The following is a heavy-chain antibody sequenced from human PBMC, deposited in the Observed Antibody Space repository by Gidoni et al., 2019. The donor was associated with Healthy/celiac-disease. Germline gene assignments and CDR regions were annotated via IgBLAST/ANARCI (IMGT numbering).Heavy chain of an antibody. Sequence: QVQLQQWGAGLLKPSETLSLTCAVYGGSFSGYYWIWIRQPPGKGLEWIGEINHSGSTNYNPSLKSRVTISVDTSKNQFSLKLSSVTAADTAVYYCARGRGIAVAGPGRWFDPWGQGTLVTVSS. CDR1: GGSFSGYY. CDR2: INHSGST. D-gene: IGHD6-19*01. V-gene: IGHV4-34*01. CDR3: ARGRGIAVAGPGRWFDP. J-gene: IGHJ5*02.